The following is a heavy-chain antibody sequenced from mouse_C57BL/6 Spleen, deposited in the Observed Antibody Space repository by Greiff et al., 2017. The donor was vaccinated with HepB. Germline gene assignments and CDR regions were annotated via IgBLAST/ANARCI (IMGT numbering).Heavy chain of an antibody. Sequence: VQLQESGPELVKPGASVTISCKASGYAFSSSWMNWVKQRPGKGLEWIGRIYTGDGETNYNGKFKGKATLTADKSSSTAYMQLSSLTSEVSAVYFCARSLLRPDWYFDVWGTGTTVTVSS. V-gene: IGHV1-82*01. J-gene: IGHJ1*03. CDR3: ARSLLRPDWYFDV. CDR2: IYTGDGET. D-gene: IGHD2-4*01. CDR1: GYAFSSSW.